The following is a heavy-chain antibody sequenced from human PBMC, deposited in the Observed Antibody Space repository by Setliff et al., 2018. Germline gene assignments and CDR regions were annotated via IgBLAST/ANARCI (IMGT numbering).Heavy chain of an antibody. Sequence: GASVKVSCKASGYTFTDYGVTWVRQAPGQGLEWVGWISPYSGNTYYAPKFQGRITMTTDTSTTTAYMDVRSLTSDDTAVYYCARLVRYCTRTSCQRTPGAEYWGQGTLVTVSS. D-gene: IGHD2-2*01. CDR3: ARLVRYCTRTSCQRTPGAEY. CDR2: ISPYSGNT. CDR1: GYTFTDYG. V-gene: IGHV1-18*01. J-gene: IGHJ4*02.